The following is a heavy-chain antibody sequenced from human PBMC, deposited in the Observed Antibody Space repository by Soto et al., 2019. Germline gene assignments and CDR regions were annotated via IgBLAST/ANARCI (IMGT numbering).Heavy chain of an antibody. CDR2: ISAYNGNT. D-gene: IGHD6-19*01. J-gene: IGHJ5*02. Sequence: QVQLVQSGAEVKKPGASVKVSCKASGYTFTSYGISWVRQAPGQGLEWMGWISAYNGNTNYAQKLQGRVTMTTDTATSTAYRELRSLRSDDTAVYYCARRGYSSGWYNNWFDPWGQGTLVTVSS. CDR3: ARRGYSSGWYNNWFDP. V-gene: IGHV1-18*01. CDR1: GYTFTSYG.